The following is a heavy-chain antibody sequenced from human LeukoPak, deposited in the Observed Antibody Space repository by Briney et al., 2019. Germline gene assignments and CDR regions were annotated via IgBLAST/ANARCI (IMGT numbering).Heavy chain of an antibody. D-gene: IGHD6-13*01. CDR3: AKDAGIAAAGTGWYFDL. J-gene: IGHJ2*01. V-gene: IGHV3-23*01. CDR2: ISGSGGST. Sequence: GGSLRLSCAAFGFTFSSYAMSWVRQAPGKGLEWVSAISGSGGSTYYADSVKGRFTISRDNSKNTLYLQMNSLRAEDTAVYYCAKDAGIAAAGTGWYFDLWGRGTLVTVSS. CDR1: GFTFSSYA.